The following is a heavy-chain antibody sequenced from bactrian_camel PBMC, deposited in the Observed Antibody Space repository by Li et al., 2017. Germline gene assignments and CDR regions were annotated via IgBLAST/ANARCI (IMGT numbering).Heavy chain of an antibody. CDR2: INSGGTIT. CDR1: GLADTNYC. V-gene: IGHV3S1*01. D-gene: IGHD2*01. CDR3: VKEGGSRYSYYDHLESPLHLK. J-gene: IGHJ4*01. Sequence: HVQLVESGGGLAQPGGSLRLSCRISGLADTNYCMGWFRQAPGKDREWVAAINSGGTITDYAESMKGRFTISRDNAKNIVYLQLNSLKTEDTAMYICVKEGGSRYSYYDHLESPLHLKRGQGTQVTVS.